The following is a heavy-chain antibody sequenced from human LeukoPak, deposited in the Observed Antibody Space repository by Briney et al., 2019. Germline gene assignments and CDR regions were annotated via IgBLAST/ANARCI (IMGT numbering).Heavy chain of an antibody. Sequence: ASVKVSCKASGYTFTGYYMHWVRQAPGQGLEWVGWINPNSGGTNYAQKFQGRVTMTRDTSISTAYMELSRLRSDDTAVYYCARDGYSSGWDYFDYWGQGTLVTVSS. CDR3: ARDGYSSGWDYFDY. J-gene: IGHJ4*02. CDR1: GYTFTGYY. D-gene: IGHD6-19*01. V-gene: IGHV1-2*02. CDR2: INPNSGGT.